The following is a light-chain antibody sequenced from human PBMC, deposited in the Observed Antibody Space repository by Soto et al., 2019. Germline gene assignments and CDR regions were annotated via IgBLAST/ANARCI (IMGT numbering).Light chain of an antibody. CDR1: QGISNF. CDR2: AAS. CDR3: QQYKSAPSRT. J-gene: IGKJ4*01. V-gene: IGKV1-27*01. Sequence: DIQMTQSPSSLSASVGDRVTITCRASQGISNFLAWYQHKPGKVPKLLIYAASTLQSGVPSRFSGSGSGTDFTLTISSLQPEDVATYSCQQYKSAPSRTFGGGTKVEIK.